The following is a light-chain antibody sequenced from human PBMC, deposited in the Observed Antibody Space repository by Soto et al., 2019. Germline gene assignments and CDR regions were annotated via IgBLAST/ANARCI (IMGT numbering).Light chain of an antibody. CDR1: QGISSA. V-gene: IGKV1-13*02. CDR2: DAS. Sequence: AIQLTQSPSSLSASVGDRVTITCRASQGISSALASYQQKPRKAPKLLIYDASSVESGVPSRFSGCESGADFNLTIRGLQPEDFATYYCQQFNSYPLTLGGGTKVEIK. CDR3: QQFNSYPLT. J-gene: IGKJ4*01.